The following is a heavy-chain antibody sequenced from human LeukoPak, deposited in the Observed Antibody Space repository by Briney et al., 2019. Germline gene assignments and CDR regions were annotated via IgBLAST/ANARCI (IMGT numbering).Heavy chain of an antibody. CDR2: INHSGST. Sequence: PSETLSLTCAVYGGSFSGYYWSWIRQPPGKGLEWIWEINHSGSTNYNPSLKSRVTISVDTSKNQFSLKLSSVTAADTAVYYCARVCSSGKWELQSYYYYYMDVWGKGTTVPVS. CDR3: ARVCSSGKWELQSYYYYYMDV. CDR1: GGSFSGYY. V-gene: IGHV4-34*01. J-gene: IGHJ6*03. D-gene: IGHD1-26*01.